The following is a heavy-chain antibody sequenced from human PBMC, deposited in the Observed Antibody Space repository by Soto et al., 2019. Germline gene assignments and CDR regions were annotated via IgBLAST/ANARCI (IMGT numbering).Heavy chain of an antibody. V-gene: IGHV1-69*01. J-gene: IGHJ2*01. D-gene: IGHD2-21*01. CDR1: GGSFRTYA. Sequence: QGQMVQSGAEVKKPGSSVKVSCKASGGSFRTYAINWVRQAPGQGLEWMGGIIPMLAAPTYAQKFQGRLTITADVPTTTVYMELSSLTSEDTAVYYCARVGLPSPPVIWFFDLWARGTLVTVSS. CDR3: ARVGLPSPPVIWFFDL. CDR2: IIPMLAAP.